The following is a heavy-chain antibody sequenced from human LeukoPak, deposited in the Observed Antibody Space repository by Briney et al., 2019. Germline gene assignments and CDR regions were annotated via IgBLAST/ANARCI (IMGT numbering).Heavy chain of an antibody. CDR1: GFSFSTYG. J-gene: IGHJ1*01. V-gene: IGHV3-30*19. CDR3: ARDGGSYHAEYFQH. CDR2: ISYDGSNK. D-gene: IGHD1-26*01. Sequence: GGSLRLSCAASGFSFSTYGMHWVRQAPGKGLEWVAVISYDGSNKYYADSVKGRFTISRDNSKNTLYLQMNSLRAEDTAVYYCARDGGSYHAEYFQHWGQGTLVTVSS.